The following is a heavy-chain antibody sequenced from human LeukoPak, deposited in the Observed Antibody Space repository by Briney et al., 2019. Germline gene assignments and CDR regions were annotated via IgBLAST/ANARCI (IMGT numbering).Heavy chain of an antibody. J-gene: IGHJ6*02. V-gene: IGHV4-59*01. Sequence: PSETLSLTCTVSGGSISSYYWSWIRQPPGKGLEWIGYIYYSGSTNYNPSLKSRVTISVDTSKNQFSLKLSSVTAADTAVYYCARDRFIVATPYYYYYYGMDVWGQGTTVTVSS. CDR3: ARDRFIVATPYYYYYYGMDV. CDR1: GGSISSYY. D-gene: IGHD5-12*01. CDR2: IYYSGST.